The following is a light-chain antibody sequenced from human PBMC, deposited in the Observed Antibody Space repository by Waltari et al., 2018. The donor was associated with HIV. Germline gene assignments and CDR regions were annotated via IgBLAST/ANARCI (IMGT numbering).Light chain of an antibody. Sequence: QSVLTQPPSVSAAPGQKVTISCSGSSSNIGNNYVSWYQQVPGTAPKLLIYDNNKRPSGIPDRFSGSKSGTSATLGITGRQTGDEADYYCGTWDSRLSVVVFGGGTKLTVL. CDR1: SSNIGNNY. J-gene: IGLJ2*01. CDR3: GTWDSRLSVVV. V-gene: IGLV1-51*01. CDR2: DNN.